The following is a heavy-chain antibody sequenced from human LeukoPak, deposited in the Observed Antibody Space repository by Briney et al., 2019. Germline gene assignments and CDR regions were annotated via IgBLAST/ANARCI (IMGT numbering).Heavy chain of an antibody. D-gene: IGHD1-26*01. Sequence: GGSLRLSCAASGFTFSSYYMHWARQAPGKGLVWVSRINSDGSSTSYADSVKGRFTISRDNAKNTLYLQMNSLRVEDTAVYYCARVDNSGSGDYWGQGTLVTVSS. CDR3: ARVDNSGSGDY. CDR1: GFTFSSYY. V-gene: IGHV3-74*01. J-gene: IGHJ4*02. CDR2: INSDGSST.